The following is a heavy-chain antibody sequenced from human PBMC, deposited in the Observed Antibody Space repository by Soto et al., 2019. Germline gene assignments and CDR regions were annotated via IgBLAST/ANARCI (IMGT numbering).Heavy chain of an antibody. D-gene: IGHD6-19*01. CDR1: GFTFGDYY. CDR3: ARDRVLSSSGWYPDHDAFDI. V-gene: IGHV3-11*01. CDR2: ISSSGSTI. Sequence: GGSLRLSCAASGFTFGDYYMSWIRQAPGKGLEWVSYISSSGSTIYYADSVKGRFTISRDNAKNSLYLQMNSLRAEDTAVYYCARDRVLSSSGWYPDHDAFDIWGQGTMVTVSS. J-gene: IGHJ3*02.